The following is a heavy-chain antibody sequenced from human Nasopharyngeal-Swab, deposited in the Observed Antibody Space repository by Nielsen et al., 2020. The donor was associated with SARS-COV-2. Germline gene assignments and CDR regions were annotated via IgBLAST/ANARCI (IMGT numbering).Heavy chain of an antibody. D-gene: IGHD1-26*01. CDR3: ARDPDSGSYSDAFDI. CDR1: GFTFSNYA. V-gene: IGHV3-30-3*01. J-gene: IGHJ3*02. CDR2: ISYDGINK. Sequence: GGSLRLSCAASGFTFSNYAMHWVRQAPGKGLEWVAVISYDGINKYYADSVKGRFTISRDNSKNTLYLQMNSLRAEDTAVYYCARDPDSGSYSDAFDIWGQGTMVTVSS.